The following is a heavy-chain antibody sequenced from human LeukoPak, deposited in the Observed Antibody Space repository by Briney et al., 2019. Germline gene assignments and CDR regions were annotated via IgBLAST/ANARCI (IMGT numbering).Heavy chain of an antibody. V-gene: IGHV3-7*03. D-gene: IGHD2-8*02. CDR3: ARDGGWWRFDF. CDR2: IKEDGSET. J-gene: IGHJ4*02. CDR1: GLNFNSRW. Sequence: SGGFLRLSCVASGLNFNSRWMDWVRRAPGQGLEWVASIKEDGSETHYVDSVRGRFTISRDNDKNSLYLQMNNLRAEDTAMYYCARDGGWWRFDFWGQGALVTVSS.